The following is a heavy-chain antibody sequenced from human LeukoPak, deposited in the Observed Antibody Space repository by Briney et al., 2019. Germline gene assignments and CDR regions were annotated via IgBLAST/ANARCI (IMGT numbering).Heavy chain of an antibody. D-gene: IGHD7-27*01. V-gene: IGHV3-30*02. Sequence: PGGSLRLSCAASGFTFSSNNMHWVRQAPGKGLEWVTFIQHDGNDKYYADSVKGRFTISRDNSKNTLYLQMNSLRAEDTAMYYCTKDFNWGWDYWGQGTLVIVSS. CDR3: TKDFNWGWDY. CDR2: IQHDGNDK. CDR1: GFTFSSNN. J-gene: IGHJ4*02.